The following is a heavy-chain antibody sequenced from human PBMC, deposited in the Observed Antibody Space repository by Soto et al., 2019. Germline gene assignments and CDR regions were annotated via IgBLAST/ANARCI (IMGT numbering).Heavy chain of an antibody. CDR3: AKAPEYNYGGSGGQNDF. V-gene: IGHV3-23*01. CDR1: GFTFSRYG. D-gene: IGHD1-1*01. CDR2: ISGSTESI. J-gene: IGHJ4*02. Sequence: EVQLLESGGGLVQPGGSLRLSCAASGFTFSRYGMSWVRQTPGKGLEWVSGISGSTESIYYADSVKGRFTISRDNSKNTLFLQMNSLRADDTAVYHCAKAPEYNYGGSGGQNDFGGQGALVTVSS.